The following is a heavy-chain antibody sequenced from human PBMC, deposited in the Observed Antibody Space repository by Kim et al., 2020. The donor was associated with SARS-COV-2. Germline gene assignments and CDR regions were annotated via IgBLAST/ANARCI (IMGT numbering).Heavy chain of an antibody. CDR2: IYPGDSES. Sequence: GESLKISCKGSGYSFSSYWIAWVRQMPGKGLEWMGIIYPGDSESRYSPSFQGQVTISVDKSIRTAYLQCSSLKASDTAMYYCARQRFSPFGGVIADFDYWGQGTLVTVSS. D-gene: IGHD3-16*02. V-gene: IGHV5-51*01. J-gene: IGHJ4*02. CDR3: ARQRFSPFGGVIADFDY. CDR1: GYSFSSYW.